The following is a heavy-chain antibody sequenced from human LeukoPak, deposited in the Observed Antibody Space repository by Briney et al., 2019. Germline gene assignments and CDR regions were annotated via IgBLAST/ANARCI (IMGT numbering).Heavy chain of an antibody. CDR2: IIPILGIA. J-gene: IGHJ3*02. D-gene: IGHD5-18*01. Sequence: SVKVSCKASGGTFSSYAISWVRQAPGQGLEWMGRIIPILGIANYAQKFQGRVTITADKSTSTAYMELSSLRSEDTAVYYCAREVGMQLWLPRSWSDAFDIWGQGTMVTVSS. CDR1: GGTFSSYA. V-gene: IGHV1-69*04. CDR3: AREVGMQLWLPRSWSDAFDI.